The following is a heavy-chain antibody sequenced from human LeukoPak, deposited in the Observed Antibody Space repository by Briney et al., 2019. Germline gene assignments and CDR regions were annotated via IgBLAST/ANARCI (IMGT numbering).Heavy chain of an antibody. CDR3: AREAAAGRRFDY. CDR2: INPSGGST. Sequence: ASVKVSCKASGYTFTSYYMHWVRQAPGQGLEWMGIINPSGGSTSYAQKFQGRVTMTRDTSTSAVYMELSSLRSEDTAVYYCAREAAAGRRFDYWGQGTLVTVSS. J-gene: IGHJ4*02. CDR1: GYTFTSYY. V-gene: IGHV1-46*01. D-gene: IGHD6-13*01.